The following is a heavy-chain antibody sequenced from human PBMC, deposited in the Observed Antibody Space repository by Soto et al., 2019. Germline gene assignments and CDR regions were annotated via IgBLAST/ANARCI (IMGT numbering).Heavy chain of an antibody. CDR2: IIPMFGTV. CDR3: AGEIQLWLRRINNGYSG. D-gene: IGHD5-18*01. Sequence: QVQLVQSGAEVKKPESSVKVSCKAPGGTFSTYAISWVRQAPGQGLEWMGGIIPMFGTVNYAQRFQDRVTITADESTNTVYMELTSLRSEDTAVYFCAGEIQLWLRRINNGYSGWGQGTLVTVSS. J-gene: IGHJ4*02. V-gene: IGHV1-69*12. CDR1: GGTFSTYA.